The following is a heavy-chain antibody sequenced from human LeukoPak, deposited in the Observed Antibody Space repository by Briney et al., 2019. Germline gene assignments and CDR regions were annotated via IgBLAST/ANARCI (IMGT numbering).Heavy chain of an antibody. J-gene: IGHJ3*02. V-gene: IGHV1-24*01. CDR3: ATDSYCSSTSCYRAFDI. D-gene: IGHD2-2*01. CDR1: GYTLTELS. CDR2: FDPEDGET. Sequence: ASVKVSCKVSGYTLTELSMHWVRQAPGKGLEWMGCFDPEDGETIYAQKFQGRVTMTEDTSTDTAYMELSSLRSEDTAVYYCATDSYCSSTSCYRAFDIWGQGTMVTVSS.